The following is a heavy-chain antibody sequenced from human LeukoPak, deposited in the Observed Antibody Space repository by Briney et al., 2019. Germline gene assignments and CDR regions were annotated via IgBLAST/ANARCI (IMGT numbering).Heavy chain of an antibody. D-gene: IGHD3-10*01. CDR2: INAGNGNT. V-gene: IGHV1-3*01. J-gene: IGHJ4*02. CDR1: GYTFTSYD. Sequence: ASVKVPCKASGYTFTSYDINWVRQATGQRLEWMGWINAGNGNTKYSQKFQGRVTITRDTSASTAYMELSSLRSEDTAVYYCARWLGGSGSFDYWGQGTLVTVSS. CDR3: ARWLGGSGSFDY.